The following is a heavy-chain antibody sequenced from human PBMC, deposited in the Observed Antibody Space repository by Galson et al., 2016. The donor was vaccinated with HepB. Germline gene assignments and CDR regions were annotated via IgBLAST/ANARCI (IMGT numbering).Heavy chain of an antibody. CDR1: GYTFASYG. D-gene: IGHD3-16*02. CDR3: ARLMITVGGVIAKTLDF. Sequence: SVKVSCKASGYTFASYGITWVRQAPGQGLEWMGWINAYNGNANYAQKLQGRVTMTTDTSTNTAYMELRSLRSDDTAVYYCARLMITVGGVIAKTLDFWGQGTLVTVSS. V-gene: IGHV1-18*01. J-gene: IGHJ4*02. CDR2: INAYNGNA.